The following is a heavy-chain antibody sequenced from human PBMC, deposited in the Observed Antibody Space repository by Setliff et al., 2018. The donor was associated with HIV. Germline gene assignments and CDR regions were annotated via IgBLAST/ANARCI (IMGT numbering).Heavy chain of an antibody. D-gene: IGHD5-12*01. CDR1: GFTFSSYW. J-gene: IGHJ6*03. Sequence: GSLRLSCAASGFTFSSYWMYWVRQAPGKGLVWVSRINSDGSSTSYADSVKGRFTVSRDNAKNSLYLQMNSLRAEDTALYYCVREDIVTTGGRLDYYMDVWGKGTTVTVSS. CDR2: INSDGSST. CDR3: VREDIVTTGGRLDYYMDV. V-gene: IGHV3-74*01.